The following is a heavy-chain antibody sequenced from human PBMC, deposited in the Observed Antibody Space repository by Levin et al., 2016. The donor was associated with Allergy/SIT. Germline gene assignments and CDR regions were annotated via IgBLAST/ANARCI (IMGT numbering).Heavy chain of an antibody. J-gene: IGHJ4*02. CDR1: GFTFSRYT. Sequence: GGSLRLSCAVSGFTFSRYTMNWVRQAPGKGLEWVSHISGETYYRNYAASVKGRFTISRDNAKNSLFLQMNNLRDEDTAVYYCARARTGRESWENKATLPDYWGQGTLVTVSS. CDR2: ISGETYYR. D-gene: IGHD5-24*01. V-gene: IGHV3-21*05. CDR3: ARARTGRESWENKATLPDY.